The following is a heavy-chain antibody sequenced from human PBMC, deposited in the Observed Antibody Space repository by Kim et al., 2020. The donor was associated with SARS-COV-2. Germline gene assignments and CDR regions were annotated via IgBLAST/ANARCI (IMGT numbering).Heavy chain of an antibody. CDR2: INHSGST. D-gene: IGHD4-17*01. Sequence: SETLSLTCAVYGGSFSGYYWSWIRQPPGKGLEWIGEINHSGSTNYNPSLKSRVTISVDTSKNQFSLKLSSVTAADTAVYYCARKGDYPLDYWGQGTLVTVSS. CDR1: GGSFSGYY. V-gene: IGHV4-34*01. J-gene: IGHJ4*02. CDR3: ARKGDYPLDY.